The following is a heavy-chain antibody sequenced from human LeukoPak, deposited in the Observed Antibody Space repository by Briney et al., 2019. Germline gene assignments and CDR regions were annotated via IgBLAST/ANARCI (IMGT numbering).Heavy chain of an antibody. CDR2: IYQGESEK. CDR1: GFTFSKYW. V-gene: IGHV3-7*03. D-gene: IGHD6-13*01. J-gene: IGHJ3*02. Sequence: PGGSLRLSCAASGFTFSKYWMSWVRQAPGKGLEWVANIYQGESEKKYVESAKGRFTISRDNTKNSLYLEMNSLTAEDTALYYCARDLWAQQEGDGFDIWGQGTMVTVSS. CDR3: ARDLWAQQEGDGFDI.